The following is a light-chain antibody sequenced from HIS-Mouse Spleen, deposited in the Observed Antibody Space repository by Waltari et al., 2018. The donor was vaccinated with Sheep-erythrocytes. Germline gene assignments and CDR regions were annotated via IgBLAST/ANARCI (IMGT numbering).Light chain of an antibody. CDR2: DAS. J-gene: IGKJ2*01. CDR3: QQRSNWYT. CDR1: QSVSSY. Sequence: IVLTQSPATLSLYPGERATLPCRASQSVSSYLAWYQQKPGQAPRLLIYDASNRATGIPARFSGSGSGTDFTLTISSLEPEDFAVYYCQQRSNWYTFGQGTKLEIK. V-gene: IGKV3-11*01.